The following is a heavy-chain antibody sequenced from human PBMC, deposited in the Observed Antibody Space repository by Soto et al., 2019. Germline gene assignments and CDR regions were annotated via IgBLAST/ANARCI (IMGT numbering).Heavy chain of an antibody. D-gene: IGHD6-19*01. CDR2: INAGNGNT. CDR1: GYTFRTYA. J-gene: IGHJ4*02. Sequence: ASVKVSCKASGYTFRTYAMHWVRQAPGQRPEWMGWINAGNGNTKYSQKFQDRVSITRDTSASTAYMEPSSLRSEDTAVYYCARDGAVAGNINFDFWGQGTLVTVSS. V-gene: IGHV1-3*01. CDR3: ARDGAVAGNINFDF.